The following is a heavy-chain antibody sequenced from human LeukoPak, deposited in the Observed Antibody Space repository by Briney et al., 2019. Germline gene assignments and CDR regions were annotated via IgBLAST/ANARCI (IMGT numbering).Heavy chain of an antibody. J-gene: IGHJ4*02. CDR3: AKERRIQGAGTDFDY. V-gene: IGHV3-30*18. CDR2: ISYDGSNK. D-gene: IGHD6-19*01. Sequence: GRSLRLSCAASGFTFSSYGMHWVRQAPGKGLEWGAVISYDGSNKYYADSVKGRFTISRDNSKNTLCLQMNSLRAEDTAVYYCAKERRIQGAGTDFDYWGQGTLVTVSS. CDR1: GFTFSSYG.